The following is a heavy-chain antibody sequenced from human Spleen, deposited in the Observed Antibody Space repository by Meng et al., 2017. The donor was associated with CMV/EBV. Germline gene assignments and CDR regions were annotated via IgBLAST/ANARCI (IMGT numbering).Heavy chain of an antibody. CDR2: VYYSGCT. J-gene: IGHJ4*02. CDR1: DYSISSGFY. Sequence: SETLSLTCTVSDYSISSGFYWGWIRQPPGKGLEWIGSVYYSGCTYYNPSLKSRVSISADMSKNQFSLKLSSVTAADTAVYYCARILYNYGYDYWGQGTLVTVSS. D-gene: IGHD5-18*01. CDR3: ARILYNYGYDY. V-gene: IGHV4-38-2*02.